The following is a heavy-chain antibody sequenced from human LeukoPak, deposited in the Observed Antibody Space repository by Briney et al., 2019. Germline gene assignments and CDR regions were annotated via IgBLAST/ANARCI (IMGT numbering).Heavy chain of an antibody. Sequence: GGSLRLSCAVSGFSVSNYYMNWVRQAPAKGLEWVSLIRGSGETFYADSVKGRFTISRDDSKNTVYLQMNSLRVEDTAEYFCARDRAATQDWVEFDPWGQGTLVTVSS. J-gene: IGHJ5*02. CDR2: IRGSGET. CDR1: GFSVSNYY. D-gene: IGHD3/OR15-3a*01. V-gene: IGHV3-66*03. CDR3: ARDRAATQDWVEFDP.